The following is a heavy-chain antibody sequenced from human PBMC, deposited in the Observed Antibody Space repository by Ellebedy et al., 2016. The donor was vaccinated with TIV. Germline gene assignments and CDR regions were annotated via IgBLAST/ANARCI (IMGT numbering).Heavy chain of an antibody. V-gene: IGHV4-59*01. D-gene: IGHD1-1*01. CDR1: GASITSYY. J-gene: IGHJ4*02. Sequence: SETLSLTCSVSGASITSYYWNWIRRSTGGGLEWIGYVYSSGVTNYNPSLKSRAIISLDTSRNQFSLQLDSVTAADTAVYYCARGWNPFYFDYWGQGTLVTVSS. CDR2: VYSSGVT. CDR3: ARGWNPFYFDY.